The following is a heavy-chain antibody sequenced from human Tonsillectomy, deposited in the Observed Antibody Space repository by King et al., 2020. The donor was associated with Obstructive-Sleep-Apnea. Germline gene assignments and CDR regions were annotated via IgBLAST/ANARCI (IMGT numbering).Heavy chain of an antibody. CDR3: ATVAVSTAIFYFDY. Sequence: QLVQSGAEVKKPGASVKVPCKASGYTFTGYYMHWVRQAPGQGLEWMGWINPNSGGTSYAQKFQGRVTMTRDTSISTAYMELSSLRSDDTAVYYCATVAVSTAIFYFDYWGQGTLVTVSS. D-gene: IGHD3-3*01. V-gene: IGHV1-2*02. CDR1: GYTFTGYY. CDR2: INPNSGGT. J-gene: IGHJ4*02.